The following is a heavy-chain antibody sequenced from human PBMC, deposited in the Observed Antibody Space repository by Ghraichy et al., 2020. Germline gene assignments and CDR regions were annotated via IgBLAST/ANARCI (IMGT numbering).Heavy chain of an antibody. CDR3: ARDPLTTVDYYYYGMDV. J-gene: IGHJ6*02. Sequence: GESLNISCAASGFTVSSNYMSWVRQAPGKGLEWVSVIYSGGSTYYADSVKGRFTISRDNSKNTLYLQMNSLRAEDTAVYYCARDPLTTVDYYYYGMDVWGQGTTVTVSS. V-gene: IGHV3-66*01. CDR1: GFTVSSNY. CDR2: IYSGGST. D-gene: IGHD4-23*01.